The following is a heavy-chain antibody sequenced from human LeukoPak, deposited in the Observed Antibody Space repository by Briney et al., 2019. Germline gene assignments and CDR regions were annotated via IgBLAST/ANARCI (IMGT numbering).Heavy chain of an antibody. CDR1: GFTFSSYA. V-gene: IGHV3-23*01. J-gene: IGHJ6*03. CDR3: ARKGIGSSRYQNMDV. CDR2: ISIDGGRT. D-gene: IGHD6-25*01. Sequence: VGSLRRSCAPSGFTFSSYAMSLVRQAPGKGPEWVSTISIDGGRTYYADSVKGRFTVSRDTSKNTLYLQMNSLRAEDTAVYYCARKGIGSSRYQNMDVWGKGTTVTVSS.